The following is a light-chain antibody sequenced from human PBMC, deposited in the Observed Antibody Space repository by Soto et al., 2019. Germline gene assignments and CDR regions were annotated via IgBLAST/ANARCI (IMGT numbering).Light chain of an antibody. CDR3: QQRGNWPLT. CDR2: WAS. Sequence: VVTQSPDSLAVSLGERATINCKSSQSILYSSNNKNYLAWYQQKPGQPPKLLIYWASTRESGVPDRFIGSASGTDFHLTICSLEPEAFAVYYCQQRGNWPLTSGQGTKADIK. CDR1: QSILYSSNNKNY. V-gene: IGKV4-1*01. J-gene: IGKJ1*01.